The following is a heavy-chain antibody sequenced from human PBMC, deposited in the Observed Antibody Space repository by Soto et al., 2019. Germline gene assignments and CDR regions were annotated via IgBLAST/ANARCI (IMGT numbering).Heavy chain of an antibody. CDR2: ISYDGSYK. V-gene: IGHV3-30*18. D-gene: IGHD5-12*01. Sequence: QVQLVESGGGVVQPGRSRRLSCAASGFTFSSYGMHWVRQAPGKGLEWVAVISYDGSYKYYADSMKGRVTISRDNSKNTLYVQMNSLRAEDTAVYYCAKEGSVVATTPDFDYWGQGTLVTVSS. CDR1: GFTFSSYG. CDR3: AKEGSVVATTPDFDY. J-gene: IGHJ4*02.